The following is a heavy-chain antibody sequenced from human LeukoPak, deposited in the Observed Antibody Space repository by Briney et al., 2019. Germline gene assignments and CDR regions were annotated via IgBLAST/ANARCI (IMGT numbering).Heavy chain of an antibody. CDR3: ARAPYYYDSSGYLYYYGMDV. D-gene: IGHD3-22*01. Sequence: GGSLRLSCEASGCTVSSNYMSWVRQAPGKGLEWVSVIYSGGSTYYAASVKGGFTISRYNSKNTLYLQMNSLRAEDTAVYYCARAPYYYDSSGYLYYYGMDVWGQGTTVTVS. CDR1: GCTVSSNY. J-gene: IGHJ6*02. V-gene: IGHV3-53*01. CDR2: IYSGGST.